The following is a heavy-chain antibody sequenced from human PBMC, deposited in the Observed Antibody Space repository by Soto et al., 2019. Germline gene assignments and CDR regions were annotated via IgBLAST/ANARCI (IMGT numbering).Heavy chain of an antibody. CDR3: ARGLRFLEWLLFHY. Sequence: ASVKVSCKASGDTFTGYYMHCVRQAPGQGLEWMGWINPNSGGTNYAQKFQGRVTMTRDTSISTAYMELSRLRSDDTAVYYCARGLRFLEWLLFHYWGQGTLVTVSS. CDR1: GDTFTGYY. V-gene: IGHV1-2*02. J-gene: IGHJ4*02. CDR2: INPNSGGT. D-gene: IGHD3-3*01.